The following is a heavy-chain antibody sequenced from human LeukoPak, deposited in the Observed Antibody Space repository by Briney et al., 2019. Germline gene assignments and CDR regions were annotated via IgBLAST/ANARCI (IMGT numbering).Heavy chain of an antibody. V-gene: IGHV3-74*01. CDR2: INSDGSSS. D-gene: IGHD2-21*01. CDR3: AICFSGCDY. Sequence: PGGSLRLSCVISGLPFNSFWMHWVRQAPGEGLVWVSRINSDGSSSAYADSVEGRFTISRNDAKNDLYLHMNSLRADDTAVYYCAICFSGCDYWGQGTLVTVSS. J-gene: IGHJ4*02. CDR1: GLPFNSFW.